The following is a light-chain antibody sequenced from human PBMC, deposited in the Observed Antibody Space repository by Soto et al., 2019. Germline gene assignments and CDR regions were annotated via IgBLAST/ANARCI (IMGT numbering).Light chain of an antibody. CDR1: QSVRSSY. J-gene: IGKJ4*01. Sequence: EIVLTQSPGTLSLSPGERATLSCRASQSVRSSYLAWYQQKPGQAHRRLIYGASSRATGIPDRFSGSGSGTDVTLTISRLEPEDFAVYYCQQYGRSLLTFGGGTKVEIK. V-gene: IGKV3-20*01. CDR2: GAS. CDR3: QQYGRSLLT.